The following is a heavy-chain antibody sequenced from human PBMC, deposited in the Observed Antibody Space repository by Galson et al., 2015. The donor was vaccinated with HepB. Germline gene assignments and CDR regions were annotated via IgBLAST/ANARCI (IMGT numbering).Heavy chain of an antibody. J-gene: IGHJ4*02. CDR1: GFIFNDDA. CDR2: MRSLAYGGTT. CDR3: ARAPIYSNRGYYSDY. V-gene: IGHV3-49*03. D-gene: IGHD4-11*01. Sequence: SLRLSCAASGFIFNDDALSWFRQSPGKGLEWVGFMRSLAYGGTTEYAASVEGRFTISRDDSKSISYLQMNSLKPEDTAVYYCARAPIYSNRGYYSDYWGQGTLVTVSS.